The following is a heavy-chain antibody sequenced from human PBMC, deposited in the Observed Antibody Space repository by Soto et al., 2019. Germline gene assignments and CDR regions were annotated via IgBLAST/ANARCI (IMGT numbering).Heavy chain of an antibody. CDR3: AKDLERHNWFDP. D-gene: IGHD6-25*01. V-gene: IGHV3-23*01. Sequence: GGSPRLSCAACGVTVCSYAMSWVRQAPGKGLEWVSAISGSGGSTYYADSVKGRFTISRDNSKNTLYLQMNSLRAEDTAVYYCAKDLERHNWFDPWGQGTLVTVSS. J-gene: IGHJ5*02. CDR2: ISGSGGST. CDR1: GVTVCSYA.